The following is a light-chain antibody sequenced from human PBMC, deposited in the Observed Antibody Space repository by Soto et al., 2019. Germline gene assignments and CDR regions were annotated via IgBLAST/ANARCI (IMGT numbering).Light chain of an antibody. Sequence: EIVLTRSPGTLSLSPGERATLSCRASQSVTNNYLAWYQQKPGQAPRLLIYASSNRATGIPDRCSGSGSGTDFTPTSSRLEPEDFAVYYCQQYGSSGTFGQGTKVDIK. V-gene: IGKV3-20*01. J-gene: IGKJ1*01. CDR3: QQYGSSGT. CDR1: QSVTNNY. CDR2: ASS.